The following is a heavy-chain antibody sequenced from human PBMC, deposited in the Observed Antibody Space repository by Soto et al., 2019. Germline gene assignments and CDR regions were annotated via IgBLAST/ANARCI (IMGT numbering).Heavy chain of an antibody. CDR1: GYTFTTYG. J-gene: IGHJ5*02. V-gene: IGHV1-18*04. CDR2: ISPYNGTT. Sequence: ASVKVSCKASGYTFTTYGISWVRQAPGQGLEWMGWISPYNGTTKYAEKFQGEMTMTTDTATSTAYMDLRSLRSDDTAVYYCARDRPGISVIRAVKTYNYFDPWGQGTLVTVSS. CDR3: ARDRPGISVIRAVKTYNYFDP. D-gene: IGHD3-10*01.